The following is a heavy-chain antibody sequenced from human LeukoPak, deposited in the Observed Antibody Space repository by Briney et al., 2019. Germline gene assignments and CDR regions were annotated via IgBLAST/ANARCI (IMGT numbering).Heavy chain of an antibody. Sequence: GGSLRLSCAASGFTSSIYWMTWVRQAPGKGLEWVANINQDGSEKYYVNSVKGRFTISRDNAKNSLYLQMNNLRAEDTAVYYCAKAAARGNSFDYWGQGTLVTVSS. D-gene: IGHD5-18*01. CDR1: GFTSSIYW. J-gene: IGHJ4*02. CDR3: AKAAARGNSFDY. CDR2: INQDGSEK. V-gene: IGHV3-7*03.